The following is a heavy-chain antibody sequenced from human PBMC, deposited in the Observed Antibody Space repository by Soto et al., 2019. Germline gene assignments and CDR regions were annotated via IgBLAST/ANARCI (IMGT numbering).Heavy chain of an antibody. D-gene: IGHD3-3*01. V-gene: IGHV4-59*01. J-gene: IGHJ6*02. Sequence: SETLSLTCTVSGGSISSYYWSWIRQPPGKGLEWIGYIYYSGSTNYNPSLKSRVTISVDTSKNQFSLKLSSVTAADTAVYYCARGPTYYDLLGGMDVWGQGTTVTVSS. CDR2: IYYSGST. CDR1: GGSISSYY. CDR3: ARGPTYYDLLGGMDV.